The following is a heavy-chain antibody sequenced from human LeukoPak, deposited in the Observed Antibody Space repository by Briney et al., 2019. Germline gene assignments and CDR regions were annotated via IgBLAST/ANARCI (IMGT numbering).Heavy chain of an antibody. D-gene: IGHD4-23*01. V-gene: IGHV4-59*12. CDR1: GGSISSYY. Sequence: PSGTLSLTCTVSGGSISSYYWSWIRQPPGKGLEWIGYIYYSGSTNYNPSLKSRVTISVDTSKNQFSLNLSSVTAADTAMYYCARAVGTSRNFFDYWGQGTLVTVSS. J-gene: IGHJ4*02. CDR2: IYYSGST. CDR3: ARAVGTSRNFFDY.